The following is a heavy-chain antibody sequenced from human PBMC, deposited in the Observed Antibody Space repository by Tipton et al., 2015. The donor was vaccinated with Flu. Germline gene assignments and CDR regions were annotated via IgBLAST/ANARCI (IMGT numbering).Heavy chain of an antibody. CDR2: IYYSGST. V-gene: IGHV4-31*03. J-gene: IGHJ4*02. D-gene: IGHD1-26*01. CDR1: GGSISSGGYY. Sequence: TLSLTCTVSGGSISSGGYYWSWIRQHPGKGLEWIGYIYYSGSTYYNPSLKSRVTISADTSKNQFSLKLSSVTAADTAVYYCARNSGSYFRLNYWGQGTLVTVSS. CDR3: ARNSGSYFRLNY.